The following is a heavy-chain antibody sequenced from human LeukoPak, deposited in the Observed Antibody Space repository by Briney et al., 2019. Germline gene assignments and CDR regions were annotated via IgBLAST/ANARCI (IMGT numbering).Heavy chain of an antibody. J-gene: IGHJ4*02. CDR1: GFTFSNAW. CDR3: TTVTIAVAGTLG. V-gene: IGHV3-15*01. Sequence: GGTLRLSCAASGFTFSNAWMSWVRQAPGKGLEWVGRIKSKTDGGTTDYAAPVKGRFTISRDDSEDTLYLQMNSLKTEDTAVYYCTTVTIAVAGTLGWGQGTLVTVSS. CDR2: IKSKTDGGTT. D-gene: IGHD6-19*01.